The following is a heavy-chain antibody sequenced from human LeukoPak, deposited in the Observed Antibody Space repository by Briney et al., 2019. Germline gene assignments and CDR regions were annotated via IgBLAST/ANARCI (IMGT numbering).Heavy chain of an antibody. CDR3: AKVVVWLGSSGPLDY. D-gene: IGHD6-19*01. V-gene: IGHV3-30*18. CDR1: GFTFSSYG. Sequence: QPGRSLRLSCAASGFTFSSYGMHWVRQAPGKGLEWVAVISYDGSNKYYADSVKGRFTISRDNSKNTLYLQMNSLRAEDTAVYYCAKVVVWLGSSGPLDYWGQGTLVTVSS. J-gene: IGHJ4*02. CDR2: ISYDGSNK.